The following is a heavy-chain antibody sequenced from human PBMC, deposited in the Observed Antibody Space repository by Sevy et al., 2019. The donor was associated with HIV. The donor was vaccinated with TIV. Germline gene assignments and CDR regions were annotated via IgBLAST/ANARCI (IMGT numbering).Heavy chain of an antibody. Sequence: GGSLRLSCTASRFTFGDYAMSWFRQAPGKGLEWVGFIRSKAYGGTTEYAASVKGRFTISRDDSKSIAYLQMNSLKTEDTAVYYCTRDSPRYDFWSGSDTFDYWGQGTLVTVSS. D-gene: IGHD3-3*01. V-gene: IGHV3-49*03. CDR1: RFTFGDYA. J-gene: IGHJ4*02. CDR2: IRSKAYGGTT. CDR3: TRDSPRYDFWSGSDTFDY.